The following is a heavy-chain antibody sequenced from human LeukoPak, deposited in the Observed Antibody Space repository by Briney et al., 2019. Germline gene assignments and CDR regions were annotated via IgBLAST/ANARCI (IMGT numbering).Heavy chain of an antibody. V-gene: IGHV3-30-3*01. CDR3: ARSRPATAILAH. D-gene: IGHD2-2*02. J-gene: IGHJ5*02. CDR1: GFTFSSYA. CDR2: ISYDGSNK. Sequence: GGSLRLSCAASGFTFSSYAMHWVRQAPGKGLEWVAVISYDGSNKYYADSVKGRFTISRDNSKNTLYLQMNSLRAEDMAVYYCARSRPATAILAHWGQGTLVTVSS.